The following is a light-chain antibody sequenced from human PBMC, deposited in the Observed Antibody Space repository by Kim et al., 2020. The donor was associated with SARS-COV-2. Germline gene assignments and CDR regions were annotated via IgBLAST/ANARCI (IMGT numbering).Light chain of an antibody. V-gene: IGKV3-15*01. CDR2: DAS. Sequence: LSPGDMAPLFCRASQSVRRALAWYQRRPGQPPRLLFFDASTRATGIPAGFSGSGSGTDFNLPISSLQSEDFAFYYCQQYNYWPRTFGQGTKVDI. CDR3: QQYNYWPRT. CDR1: QSVRRA. J-gene: IGKJ1*01.